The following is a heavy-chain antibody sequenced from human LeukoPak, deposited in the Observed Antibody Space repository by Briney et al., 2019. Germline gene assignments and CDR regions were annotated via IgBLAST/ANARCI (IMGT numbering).Heavy chain of an antibody. Sequence: GGSLRLSCAASGFTFSSYAMEWVRQAPGKGLEWVSSITGSSDSIYYADSVKGRFTISRDNAKNSVYLQMNSLRAEDTAVYYRARLVCSTIPCYGKFYFDSWGQGTLVPVSS. V-gene: IGHV3-21*01. CDR1: GFTFSSYA. CDR2: ITGSSDSI. D-gene: IGHD2-2*01. CDR3: ARLVCSTIPCYGKFYFDS. J-gene: IGHJ4*02.